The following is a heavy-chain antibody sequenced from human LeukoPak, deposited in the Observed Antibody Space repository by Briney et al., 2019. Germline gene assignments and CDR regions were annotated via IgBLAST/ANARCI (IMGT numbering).Heavy chain of an antibody. D-gene: IGHD6-13*01. CDR1: GLIFSDVW. Sequence: GESLRLSCGASGLIFSDVWLRWVRQAPGEGLEWVGRIISKAGGGTVDYAAAVKDRFTISRDDSKNTVYLEMNSLKTEDTAVYYCSWINARPAAGTRDNYYFFLDVWGKGTTVTISS. V-gene: IGHV3-15*01. J-gene: IGHJ6*04. CDR3: SWINARPAAGTRDNYYFFLDV. CDR2: IISKAGGGTV.